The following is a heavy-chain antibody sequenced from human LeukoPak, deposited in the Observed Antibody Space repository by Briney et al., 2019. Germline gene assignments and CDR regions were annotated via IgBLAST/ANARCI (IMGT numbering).Heavy chain of an antibody. CDR3: ASYGRLGTWAY. J-gene: IGHJ4*02. D-gene: IGHD1-1*01. CDR1: GGSISSWSYY. V-gene: IGHV4-39*07. CDR2: IRYSGTT. Sequence: SETLSLTCTVSGGSISSWSYYWGWIRQPPGKELEWIGSIRYSGTTYHNPSLKSRVTLSVDTSQNQFSLKLSSVTAADTAVYYCASYGRLGTWAYWGQGTLVTVSS.